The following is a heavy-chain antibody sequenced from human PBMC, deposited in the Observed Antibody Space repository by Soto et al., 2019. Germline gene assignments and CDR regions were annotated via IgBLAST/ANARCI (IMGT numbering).Heavy chain of an antibody. J-gene: IGHJ6*03. CDR3: ATTPPGYYYYYTVV. V-gene: IGHV3-23*01. Sequence: EVQLLESGGGLVQPGGSLRLSCAASGFTFSSFAMSWVRQAPGKGLEWVSGISSSGASTYYADSVKGRFTISRDKSKTTLYLQTNSLRAEDTSVYYCATTPPGYYYYYTVVWGKGPTVTASS. CDR1: GFTFSSFA. CDR2: ISSSGAST.